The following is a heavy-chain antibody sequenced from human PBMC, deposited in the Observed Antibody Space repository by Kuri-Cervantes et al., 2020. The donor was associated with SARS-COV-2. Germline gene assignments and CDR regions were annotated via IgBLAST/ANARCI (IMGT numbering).Heavy chain of an antibody. V-gene: IGHV4-34*01. J-gene: IGHJ5*02. CDR1: GGSFSGYY. Sequence: SETLSLTCTVYGGSFSGYYWSWIRQPPGKGLEWIGEINHSGSTNYNPSLKSRVTISVDTSKNQFSLKLSSVTAADTAVYYCARVLNSGSYPYSGNWCDPWGQGTLVTVSS. D-gene: IGHD3-10*01. CDR3: ARVLNSGSYPYSGNWCDP. CDR2: INHSGST.